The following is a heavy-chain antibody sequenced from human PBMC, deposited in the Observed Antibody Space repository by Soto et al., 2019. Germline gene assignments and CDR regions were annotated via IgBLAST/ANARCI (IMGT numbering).Heavy chain of an antibody. V-gene: IGHV3-30*18. Sequence: SGGSLRLSCAASGFTFSSYGMHWVRQAPGKGLEWVAVISYDGSNKYYADSVKGRFTISRDNSKNTLYLQMNSLRAEDTAVYYCAKDPVTAMAYYYYGMDVWGQGTTVTVSS. J-gene: IGHJ6*02. D-gene: IGHD5-18*01. CDR2: ISYDGSNK. CDR3: AKDPVTAMAYYYYGMDV. CDR1: GFTFSSYG.